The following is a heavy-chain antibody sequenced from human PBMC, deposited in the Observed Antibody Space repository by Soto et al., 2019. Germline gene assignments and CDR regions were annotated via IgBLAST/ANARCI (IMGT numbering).Heavy chain of an antibody. J-gene: IGHJ4*02. CDR3: ARGVGATLGSDY. Sequence: SETLSLTCTVSGGSISRGGYYWSWIRQHPGKGLEWIGYIYYSGSTYYNPSLKSRVTISVDTSKNQFSLKLSSVTAADTAVYYCARGVGATLGSDYWGQGTLVTVSS. CDR1: GGSISRGGYY. CDR2: IYYSGST. V-gene: IGHV4-31*03. D-gene: IGHD1-26*01.